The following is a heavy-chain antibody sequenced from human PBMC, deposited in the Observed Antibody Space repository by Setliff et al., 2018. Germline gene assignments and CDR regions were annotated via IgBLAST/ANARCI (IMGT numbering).Heavy chain of an antibody. Sequence: GGSLRLSCSASGFTFSRYAMHWVRQAPGKGLESVSAISSTGIPIYYADSVKARFSISRDDAKNTLYLQMTSLRADDTAVYYCVKDPSVYGADSGSIWGQGTMVTVSS. CDR1: GFTFSRYA. D-gene: IGHD2-21*02. CDR3: VKDPSVYGADSGSI. V-gene: IGHV3-64D*09. J-gene: IGHJ3*02. CDR2: ISSTGIPI.